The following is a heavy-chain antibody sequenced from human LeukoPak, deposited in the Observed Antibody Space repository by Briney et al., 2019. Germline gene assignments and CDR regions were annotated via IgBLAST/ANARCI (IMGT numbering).Heavy chain of an antibody. CDR2: ISYDGSNK. Sequence: GGSLRLSCAASGFTFSSYAMHWLRQAPGKGLEWVAVISYDGSNKYYADSVKGRFTISRDNSKNTLYLQMNSLRAEDTAVYYCARGLGFFGYWGQGTLVTVSS. D-gene: IGHD3-10*01. CDR1: GFTFSSYA. V-gene: IGHV3-30*14. J-gene: IGHJ4*02. CDR3: ARGLGFFGY.